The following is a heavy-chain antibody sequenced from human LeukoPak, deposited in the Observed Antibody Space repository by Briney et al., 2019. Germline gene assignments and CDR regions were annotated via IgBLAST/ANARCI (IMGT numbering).Heavy chain of an antibody. CDR3: ARAWLRLNPYFDY. CDR1: GYTFTGYY. Sequence: ASVKVSCKASGYTFTGYYMRWVRQAPGQGLEWMGWINPNSGGTYYAQKLQGRVTMTRDTSISTSYMELSRLRSDDTAVYYCARAWLRLNPYFDYWGQGTLVTVSS. J-gene: IGHJ4*02. V-gene: IGHV1-2*02. D-gene: IGHD5-12*01. CDR2: INPNSGGT.